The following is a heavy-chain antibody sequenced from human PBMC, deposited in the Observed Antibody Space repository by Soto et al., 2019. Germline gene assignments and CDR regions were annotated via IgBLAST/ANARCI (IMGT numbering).Heavy chain of an antibody. J-gene: IGHJ5*02. CDR2: ISYSGTT. CDR1: GDSLSSNNNY. CDR3: ARGRGYSYGLDP. D-gene: IGHD5-18*01. Sequence: QVQLQESGPGLVKPSQTLSLTCTVSGDSLSSNNNYWSWIRPPPGAGLEWIGFISYSGTTSYSPSLKRRVAISLDTSKNPFSLSLSSVTAEDTAVYYCARGRGYSYGLDPWGQGTLVTVSS. V-gene: IGHV4-30-4*01.